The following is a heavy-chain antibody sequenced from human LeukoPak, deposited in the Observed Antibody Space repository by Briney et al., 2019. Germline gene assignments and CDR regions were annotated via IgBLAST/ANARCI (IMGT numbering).Heavy chain of an antibody. J-gene: IGHJ4*02. D-gene: IGHD3-10*01. CDR3: ARGPTYGSRSDFLES. Sequence: PGGSLRLSCAASGFTFSSYAMSWVRQAPGKGLEWVASLKEDVSARNLVDSVKGRFTISTDNAKNSLYLQMNSLRVEDTAVYYCARGPTYGSRSDFLESWGLGTLVTVSS. CDR1: GFTFSSYA. CDR2: LKEDVSAR. V-gene: IGHV3-7*01.